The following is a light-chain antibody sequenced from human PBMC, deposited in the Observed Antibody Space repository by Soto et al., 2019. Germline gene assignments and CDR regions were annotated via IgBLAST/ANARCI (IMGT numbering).Light chain of an antibody. Sequence: DIQMTQSPPSLSASVGDRVTITCRASQSITTFLNWYKQTPGEAPQLLIFAASSLQTGVSSRFSGSGSGTEFTRTISSLLREDYATYFCQQSSTTPYTFGPGTKLQVK. CDR2: AAS. J-gene: IGKJ2*01. CDR1: QSITTF. V-gene: IGKV1-39*01. CDR3: QQSSTTPYT.